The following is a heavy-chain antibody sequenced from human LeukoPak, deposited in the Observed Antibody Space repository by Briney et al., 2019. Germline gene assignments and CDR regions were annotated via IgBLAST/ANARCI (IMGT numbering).Heavy chain of an antibody. Sequence: SETLSLTCTVAGGSISSYYGSWIRQPPGKGLEWGGYIYYSGSTNYNPSLKSRVTISVDTSKNQFSLKLSSVTAADTAVYYCASPRRYYDSSGYSISWGQGTLVTVSS. J-gene: IGHJ5*02. V-gene: IGHV4-59*01. CDR2: IYYSGST. D-gene: IGHD3-22*01. CDR1: GGSISSYY. CDR3: ASPRRYYDSSGYSIS.